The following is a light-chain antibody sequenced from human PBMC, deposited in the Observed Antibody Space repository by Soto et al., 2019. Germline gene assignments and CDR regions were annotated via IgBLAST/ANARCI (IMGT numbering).Light chain of an antibody. V-gene: IGLV1-44*01. CDR1: TSNLGGNT. CDR2: TNN. Sequence: QSVLTQPPSVSGTPGHKVSISCSGSTSNLGGNTVNWYQQLPGTAPKLLIYTNNQRPSGVPDRFSGSKSGTSASLAISDLRSEDAAVFYCAAWDHSLNALVFGGGTKLTVL. CDR3: AAWDHSLNALV. J-gene: IGLJ2*01.